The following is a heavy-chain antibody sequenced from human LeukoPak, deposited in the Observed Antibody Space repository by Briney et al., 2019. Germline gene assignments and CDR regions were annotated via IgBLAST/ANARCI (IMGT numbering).Heavy chain of an antibody. Sequence: PGGSLRLSCAASGFTFSHYAMHWVRQAPGKGLEWVAVISYHGIDKYYADSVKGRFTISRDNSKNALYLQMNSLRPEDTPVYYCARAGEDVVLGPAPVGGSPYNWFDPWGQGTLVTVSS. V-gene: IGHV3-30-3*01. CDR2: ISYHGIDK. J-gene: IGHJ5*02. CDR3: ARAGEDVVLGPAPVGGSPYNWFDP. CDR1: GFTFSHYA. D-gene: IGHD2-2*01.